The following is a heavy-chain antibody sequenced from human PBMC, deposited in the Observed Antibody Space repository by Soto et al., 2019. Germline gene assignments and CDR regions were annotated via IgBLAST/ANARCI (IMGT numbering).Heavy chain of an antibody. Sequence: ASVKVSCKASGYTFTGYYMHWVRQAPGQGLEWMGWINPNSGGTNYAQKFQGRVTMTRDTSISTAYMELSRLRSDDTAVYYCARELTFGGVIDEIDYWGQGTLVTVS. D-gene: IGHD3-16*02. CDR2: INPNSGGT. CDR1: GYTFTGYY. J-gene: IGHJ4*02. V-gene: IGHV1-2*02. CDR3: ARELTFGGVIDEIDY.